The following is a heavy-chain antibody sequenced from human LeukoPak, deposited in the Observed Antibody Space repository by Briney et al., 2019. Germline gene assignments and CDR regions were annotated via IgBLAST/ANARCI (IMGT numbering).Heavy chain of an antibody. CDR3: ARGRGTAFAYYYYYYMDV. CDR2: INHSGST. J-gene: IGHJ6*03. CDR1: GGCFSGYY. V-gene: IGHV4-34*01. D-gene: IGHD5-18*01. Sequence: SETLSLTCAVYGGCFSGYYWSWIRQPPGKGLEWIGEINHSGSTNYNPSLKSRVTISVDTSKNQFSLKLNSVTAADTAVYYCARGRGTAFAYYYYYYMDVWGKGTTVTVSS.